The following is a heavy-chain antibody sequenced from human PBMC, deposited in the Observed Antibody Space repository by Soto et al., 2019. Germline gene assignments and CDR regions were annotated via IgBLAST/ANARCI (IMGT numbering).Heavy chain of an antibody. CDR3: ARFFCIVDSGRRDSRPVLDP. CDR2: ISAYNGNT. CDR1: RYTIDCYS. V-gene: IGHV1-18*04. J-gene: IGHJ5*02. Sequence: GASAKPSSKAPRYTIDCYSRCSLRQAPGQGLEWMGWISAYNGNTNYAQKLQGRVTMTTDTSTSTAYMELRSLRSDDTAVYYCARFFCIVDSGRRDSRPVLDPWGQGSLVTVTS. D-gene: IGHD6-13*01.